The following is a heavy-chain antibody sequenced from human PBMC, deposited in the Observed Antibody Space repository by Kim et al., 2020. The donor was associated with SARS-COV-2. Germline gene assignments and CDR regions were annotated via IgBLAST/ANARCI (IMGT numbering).Heavy chain of an antibody. V-gene: IGHV3-23*01. Sequence: GGSLRLSCAASGFTFSSYAMSWVRQAPGKGLEWVSAISGSGGSTYYADSVKGRFTISRDNSKNTLYLQMNSLRAEDTAVYYCAKDNREYGSGSSGWFDPWGQGTLVTVSS. CDR2: ISGSGGST. CDR1: GFTFSSYA. J-gene: IGHJ5*02. CDR3: AKDNREYGSGSSGWFDP. D-gene: IGHD3-10*01.